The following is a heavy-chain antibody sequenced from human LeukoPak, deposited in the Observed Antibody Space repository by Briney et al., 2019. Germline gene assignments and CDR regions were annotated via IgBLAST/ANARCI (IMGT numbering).Heavy chain of an antibody. CDR3: VKDAGTA. V-gene: IGHV3-7*01. CDR2: IKKDGSEK. D-gene: IGHD2-8*02. Sequence: GGSLRLSCAASGFTFSNNWMSWVRQAPGKGLECVTNIKKDGSEKYYINSVKGRFTISRDNAKNSLYLQMNSLRAEDTALYYCVKDAGTAWGQGTLVTVSS. CDR1: GFTFSNNW. J-gene: IGHJ5*02.